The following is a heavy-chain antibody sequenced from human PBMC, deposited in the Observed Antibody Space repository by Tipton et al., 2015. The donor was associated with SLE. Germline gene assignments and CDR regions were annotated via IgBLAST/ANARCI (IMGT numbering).Heavy chain of an antibody. CDR1: GGSISSHY. V-gene: IGHV4-59*11. CDR3: ARDGYYDSSGSDAFDI. Sequence: TLSLTCTVSGGSISSHYWSWIRQPPGKGLEWIGYIYYSGSTNYNPSLKSRVTISVDTSKNQFSLKLSSVTAADTAVYYCARDGYYDSSGSDAFDIWGQGTMVTVSS. D-gene: IGHD3-22*01. CDR2: IYYSGST. J-gene: IGHJ3*02.